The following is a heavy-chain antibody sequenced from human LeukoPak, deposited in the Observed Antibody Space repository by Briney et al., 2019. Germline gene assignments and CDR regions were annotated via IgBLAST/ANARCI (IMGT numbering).Heavy chain of an antibody. V-gene: IGHV3-33*01. CDR2: LWDDGSNK. D-gene: IGHD3-10*01. Sequence: GGSLRLSCATSGFTCNRFGRHWVRQAPGKGLEWVAVLWDDGSNKDYADSVKGRFTISRDNAKNSLYLQMNSLRDEDTAVYYCARAGTMVQGVYHWPYYYYGMDVWGQGTTVTVSS. CDR1: GFTCNRFG. CDR3: ARAGTMVQGVYHWPYYYYGMDV. J-gene: IGHJ6*02.